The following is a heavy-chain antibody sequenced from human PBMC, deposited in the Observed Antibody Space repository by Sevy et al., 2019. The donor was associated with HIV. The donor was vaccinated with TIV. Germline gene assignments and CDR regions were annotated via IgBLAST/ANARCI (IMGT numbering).Heavy chain of an antibody. CDR3: ARDGGGDYFDY. J-gene: IGHJ4*02. CDR1: GFTFRRYA. V-gene: IGHV3-30*04. D-gene: IGHD2-15*01. CDR2: ISYDGSNE. Sequence: GESLKISCAASGFTFRRYAMHWVRQAPGKGLEWVTVISYDGSNEYYIDSVKGRFTISRDNSKNILYLQMNSLGPEDTAVYYCARDGGGDYFDYWGQGTLVTVSS.